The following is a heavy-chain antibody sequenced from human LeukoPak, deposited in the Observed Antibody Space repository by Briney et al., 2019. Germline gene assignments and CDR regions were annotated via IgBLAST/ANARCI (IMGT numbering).Heavy chain of an antibody. D-gene: IGHD3-22*01. CDR1: GGSISSYY. Sequence: PSETLSLTCTVSGGSISSYYWSWIRQPPGKGLEWIGYIYYSGSTNYNPSLKSRVTISVDTSKNQFSLKLSSVTAADTAVYYCATADIHYYDSSGSSDYWGQGTLVTVSS. CDR3: ATADIHYYDSSGSSDY. CDR2: IYYSGST. V-gene: IGHV4-59*08. J-gene: IGHJ4*02.